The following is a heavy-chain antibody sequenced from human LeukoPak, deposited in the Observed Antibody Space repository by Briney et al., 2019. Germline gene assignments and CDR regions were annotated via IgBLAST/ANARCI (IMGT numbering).Heavy chain of an antibody. Sequence: GASVKVSCKASGYTFTSYAMNWVRQARGQGLEGMGWINTNAGNPTYAQGFTGRFVFSLDTSVSTAYLQISSLKAEDTAVYYCARESHEGQRLGELLANWFDPWGQGTLVTVSS. CDR1: GYTFTSYA. CDR3: ARESHEGQRLGELLANWFDP. CDR2: INTNAGNP. D-gene: IGHD3-16*01. J-gene: IGHJ5*02. V-gene: IGHV7-4-1*02.